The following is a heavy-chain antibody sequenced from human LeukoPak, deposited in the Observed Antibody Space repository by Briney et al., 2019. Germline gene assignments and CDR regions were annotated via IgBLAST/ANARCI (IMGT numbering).Heavy chain of an antibody. J-gene: IGHJ4*02. D-gene: IGHD1-1*01. Sequence: GGSLRLSCAASGFTFSSYSMNWVRQAPGKGLEWVSFISSSCRIIHYADSVKGRSSISRDNAKNSTYLQMNSLRVEDTAVYYCVRGDSTGTNLDYWGQGALVTVSS. CDR1: GFTFSSYS. V-gene: IGHV3-48*04. CDR3: VRGDSTGTNLDY. CDR2: ISSSCRII.